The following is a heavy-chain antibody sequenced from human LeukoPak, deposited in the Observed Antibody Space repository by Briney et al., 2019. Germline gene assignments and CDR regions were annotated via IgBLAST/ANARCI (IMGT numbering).Heavy chain of an antibody. V-gene: IGHV4-59*11. Sequence: PSETLSLTCTVSGGSISGHYWTWVRQPPGEGLEWIGLIHYSGKADYNPSLRSRITISVDTSKNQMSLKVTSVTAADTAVYYCARFGVDYDMDVWGQGTTVTVS. CDR1: GGSISGHY. J-gene: IGHJ6*02. D-gene: IGHD3-16*01. CDR2: IHYSGKA. CDR3: ARFGVDYDMDV.